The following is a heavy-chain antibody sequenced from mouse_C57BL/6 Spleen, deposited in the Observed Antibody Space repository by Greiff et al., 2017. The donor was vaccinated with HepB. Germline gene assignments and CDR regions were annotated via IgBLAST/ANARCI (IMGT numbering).Heavy chain of an antibody. CDR2: IYPGDGDT. CDR3: ARSYYSNYEYYFDY. CDR1: GYAFSSSW. J-gene: IGHJ2*01. V-gene: IGHV1-82*01. D-gene: IGHD2-5*01. Sequence: VKLMESGPELVKPGASVKISCKASGYAFSSSWMNWVKQRPGKGLEWIGRIYPGDGDTNYNGKFKGKATLTADKSSSTAYMQLSSLTSEDSAVYFCARSYYSNYEYYFDYWGQGTTLTVSS.